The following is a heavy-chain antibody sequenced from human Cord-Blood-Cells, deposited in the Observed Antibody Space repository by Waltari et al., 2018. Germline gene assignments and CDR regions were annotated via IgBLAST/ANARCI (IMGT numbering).Heavy chain of an antibody. CDR3: ARDRIWGYDAFDI. D-gene: IGHD3-10*01. V-gene: IGHV1-2*02. J-gene: IGHJ3*02. Sequence: QVQLVQSGAEVKKPGASVQVSCQASGYTFTGAYMPWVQQAPGQGVEWMGWINPNSGGTNYAQKFQGRVTMTRDTSISTAYMELSRLRSDDTAVYYCARDRIWGYDAFDIWGQGTMVTVSS. CDR1: GYTFTGAY. CDR2: INPNSGGT.